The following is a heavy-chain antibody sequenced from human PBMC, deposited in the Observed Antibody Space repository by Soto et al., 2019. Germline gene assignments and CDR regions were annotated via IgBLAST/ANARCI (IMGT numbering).Heavy chain of an antibody. CDR1: GGSISSPYYS. CDR2: IYQSGST. D-gene: IGHD4-17*01. V-gene: IGHV4-30-2*01. Sequence: QLQLKESGSGLVQPSQTLSLTCVVSGGSISSPYYSWNWIRQPPGKGLEWIGNIYQSGSTFYNPSLKSRVTISVDRSKPHFSLKLTYVTAADTAVYYCARSHDYGVFDPWGQGTPVTVSS. CDR3: ARSHDYGVFDP. J-gene: IGHJ3*01.